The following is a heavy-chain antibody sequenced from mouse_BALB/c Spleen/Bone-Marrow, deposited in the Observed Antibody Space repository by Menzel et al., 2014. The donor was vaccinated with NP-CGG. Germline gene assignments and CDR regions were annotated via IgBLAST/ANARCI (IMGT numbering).Heavy chain of an antibody. CDR3: ARQTYYDYDGYFDY. CDR1: GFTFSSYG. CDR2: ISSGGSYT. J-gene: IGHJ2*01. V-gene: IGHV5-6*02. Sequence: EVMLVESGGDLVKPGGSLKLSCAASGFTFSSYGMSWVCQTPDKRLEWVATISSGGSYTYYPDSVKGRFTISRDNAKNTLYLQMSSLKSEDTAMYYCARQTYYDYDGYFDYWGQGTTLTVSS. D-gene: IGHD2-4*01.